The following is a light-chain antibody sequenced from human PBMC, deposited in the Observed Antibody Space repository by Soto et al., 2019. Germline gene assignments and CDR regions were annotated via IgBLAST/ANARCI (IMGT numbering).Light chain of an antibody. CDR3: QQYNNWPIT. J-gene: IGKJ5*01. V-gene: IGKV3-15*01. Sequence: DIVMTQSTATLSVSPGERATLSCMASQNVLSNLAWYQQKRGQAPRLLIYGASTRATGLPARFSGSGSGTQFTLTISSLQSEDFAVYYCQQYNNWPITFGQGTRLEI. CDR2: GAS. CDR1: QNVLSN.